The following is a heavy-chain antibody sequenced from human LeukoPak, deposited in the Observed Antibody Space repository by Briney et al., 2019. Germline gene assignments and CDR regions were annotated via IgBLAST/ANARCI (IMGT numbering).Heavy chain of an antibody. CDR1: GLTFRNYW. J-gene: IGHJ4*02. CDR3: ARSSAVTTLSLTY. Sequence: QPGGSLRFSCAASGLTFRNYWMHWVRQAPGKGLVWVSRINSDGSDTTYADSVKGRFTISRDNAKNTLYLQMNSLRVEDTAVYYCARSSAVTTLSLTYWGLGTLVTVSS. V-gene: IGHV3-74*01. D-gene: IGHD4-17*01. CDR2: INSDGSDT.